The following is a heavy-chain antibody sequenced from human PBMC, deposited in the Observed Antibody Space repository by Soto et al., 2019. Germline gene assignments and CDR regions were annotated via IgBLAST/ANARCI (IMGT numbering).Heavy chain of an antibody. CDR2: IHYSGNT. J-gene: IGHJ4*02. Sequence: SETLSLTCTVSGGSTSNYYWSWIRQPPGKGLEWIGYIHYSGNTKYNPSLKSRVTISSDTSKDQFSLKLTSMTAADTAVYYCARGHYDFWSGYFATIDYWGQGTLVTVSS. V-gene: IGHV4-59*08. D-gene: IGHD3-3*01. CDR3: ARGHYDFWSGYFATIDY. CDR1: GGSTSNYY.